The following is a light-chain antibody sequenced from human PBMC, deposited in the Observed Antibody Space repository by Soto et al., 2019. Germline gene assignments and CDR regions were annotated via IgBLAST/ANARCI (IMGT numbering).Light chain of an antibody. J-gene: IGKJ2*01. CDR1: QSVSSSH. CDR3: EQYCGSPLYT. V-gene: IGKV3-20*01. CDR2: GAS. Sequence: DIVLTQSPGTLSLSPGEGATLSCRASQSVSSSHLAWYQQKPGQAPRLVIYGASSRATGIPDRFSVSGSGTDFTLTISRLEAEACAVYYCEQYCGSPLYTFGQGTTLEIK.